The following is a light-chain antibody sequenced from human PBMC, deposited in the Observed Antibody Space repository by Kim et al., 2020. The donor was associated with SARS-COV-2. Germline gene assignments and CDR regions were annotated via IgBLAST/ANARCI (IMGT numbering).Light chain of an antibody. CDR1: NSNIGNNY. V-gene: IGLV1-51*01. CDR3: GTWDSSLSAVV. Sequence: KSTTPFSGSNSNIGNNYVSWYQQRPGTAPKLLIYDNNKRPSGIPDRFSGSKSGTSATLGITGLQTGDEADYYCGTWDSSLSAVVFGEGTQLTVL. CDR2: DNN. J-gene: IGLJ2*01.